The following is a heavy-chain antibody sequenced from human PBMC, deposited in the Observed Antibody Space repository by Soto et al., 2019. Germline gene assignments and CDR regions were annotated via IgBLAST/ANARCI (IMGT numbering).Heavy chain of an antibody. D-gene: IGHD6-13*01. CDR2: ITSSGRGT. V-gene: IGHV3-23*01. CDR3: AKLTAA. Sequence: GGALRLSCAASGFTFSASDMSWVRQAPGKGLGWGSSITSSGRGTYYADSVKGRFTVYRDNSKNTVYLQMNSLRDEDTAVYYCAKLTAAWGQGTRVTVSS. CDR1: GFTFSASD. J-gene: IGHJ4*02.